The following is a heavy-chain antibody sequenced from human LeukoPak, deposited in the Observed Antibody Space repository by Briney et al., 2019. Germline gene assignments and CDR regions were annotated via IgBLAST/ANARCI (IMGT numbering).Heavy chain of an antibody. CDR3: VKEGFGNYYSAYFDY. D-gene: IGHD1-26*01. CDR1: GFTFSNFA. Sequence: PGRSLRLSCAATGFTFSNFAMHWVRQAPGKGLEWVAVVSYDGSYKYYADSVKGRFTISRDNSKNTLYLQMNSLRSEDTAVYYCVKEGFGNYYSAYFDYWGQGTLVTVSS. J-gene: IGHJ4*02. CDR2: VSYDGSYK. V-gene: IGHV3-30*18.